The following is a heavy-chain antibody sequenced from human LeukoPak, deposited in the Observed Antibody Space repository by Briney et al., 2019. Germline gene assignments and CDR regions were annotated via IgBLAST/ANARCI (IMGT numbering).Heavy chain of an antibody. D-gene: IGHD3-10*01. CDR3: ARGSHSSFDY. CDR2: TYYRPKFNT. CDR1: GDSLSNNNVA. J-gene: IGHJ4*02. V-gene: IGHV6-1*01. Sequence: SQTLSLTCAISGDSLSNNNVAWNWIRQSPSRGLEWLGRTYYRPKFNTDYAVSVKSRIAINSDTSKNQFSLQLNSVTPEDTGFYYCARGSHSSFDYWGQGTLVTVSS.